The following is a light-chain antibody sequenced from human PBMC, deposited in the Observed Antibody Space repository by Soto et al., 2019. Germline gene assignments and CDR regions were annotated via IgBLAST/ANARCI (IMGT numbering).Light chain of an antibody. Sequence: IQMTQSPASLSDSVGDRVTITCRASESIARHLNWYQQQPGKAPKLLIYAASSLQNGVPSRFRGGGSGTDFTLTISNLQPEDFATDYCQQAYSTLSITCGQGTLR. CDR1: ESIARH. V-gene: IGKV1-39*01. CDR2: AAS. J-gene: IGKJ5*01. CDR3: QQAYSTLSIT.